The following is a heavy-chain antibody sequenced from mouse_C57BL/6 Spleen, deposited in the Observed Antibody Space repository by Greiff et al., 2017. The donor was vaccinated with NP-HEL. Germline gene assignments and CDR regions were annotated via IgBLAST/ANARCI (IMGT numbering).Heavy chain of an antibody. D-gene: IGHD2-12*01. V-gene: IGHV1-82*01. J-gene: IGHJ4*01. CDR1: GYAFSSSW. CDR3: VCWDYNYGYYAFDY. Sequence: QVQLQQSGPELVKPGASVKISCKASGYAFSSSWMNWVKQRPGKGLEWIGRIYPGDGDTNYNAKFKGKATLTADKSSSTAYMQLSSLTSEDSAVYFCVCWDYNYGYYAFDYWGQGTPVTVSS. CDR2: IYPGDGDT.